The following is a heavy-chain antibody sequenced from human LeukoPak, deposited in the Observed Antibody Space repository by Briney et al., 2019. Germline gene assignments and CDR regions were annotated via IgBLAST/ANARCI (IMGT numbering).Heavy chain of an antibody. D-gene: IGHD2-15*01. V-gene: IGHV3-30-3*01. CDR2: ISYDGSNK. J-gene: IGHJ4*02. Sequence: GGSLRLSCAATGFTFSAYAIHWVRQAPGKGLEWVAVISYDGSNKYYADSVKGRFTISRDNSKNTLYLQMNSLRAEDTAVYYCARDPSPYCSGGRCYDFFDRWGQGTLVTVSS. CDR1: GFTFSAYA. CDR3: ARDPSPYCSGGRCYDFFDR.